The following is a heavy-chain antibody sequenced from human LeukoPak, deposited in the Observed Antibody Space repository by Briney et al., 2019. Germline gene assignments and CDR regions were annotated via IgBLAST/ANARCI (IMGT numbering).Heavy chain of an antibody. CDR1: GFAFSSYT. J-gene: IGHJ6*02. CDR3: ARDRELLRKAYYGLDV. CDR2: ISSSHSSI. D-gene: IGHD2-15*01. Sequence: GGSLRLSCAASGFAFSSYTMHWVRQAPGKGLEWVSSISSSHSSIYYADSVKGRFTISRDNAKKSLYLQMISLRVEDTAVYYCARDRELLRKAYYGLDVWGQGTTVTVSS. V-gene: IGHV3-21*01.